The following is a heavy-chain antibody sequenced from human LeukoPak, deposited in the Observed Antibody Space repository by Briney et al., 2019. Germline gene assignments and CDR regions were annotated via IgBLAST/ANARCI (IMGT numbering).Heavy chain of an antibody. CDR3: AKTEGYIVVVPAALIGDGMDV. D-gene: IGHD2-2*01. J-gene: IGHJ6*02. V-gene: IGHV3-30*18. Sequence: PGRSLRLSCAASGFTFSSYGMHWVRQAPGKGLEWVAVISYDGSNKYYADSVKGRFTISRDNSKNTLYLQMNSLRAEDTAVYYCAKTEGYIVVVPAALIGDGMDVWGQGTTVTVSS. CDR2: ISYDGSNK. CDR1: GFTFSSYG.